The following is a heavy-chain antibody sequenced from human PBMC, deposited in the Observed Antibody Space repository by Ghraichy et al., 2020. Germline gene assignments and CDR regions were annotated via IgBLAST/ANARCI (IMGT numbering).Heavy chain of an antibody. CDR2: ISGSGGST. CDR1: GFTFSSYA. Sequence: GGSLRLSCAASGFTFSSYAMSWVRQAPGKGLEWVSAISGSGGSTYYADSVKGRFTISRDNSKNTLYLQMNSLRAEDTAVYYCAKTRDVEMATIRGSPFDYWGQGTLVTVSS. V-gene: IGHV3-23*01. J-gene: IGHJ4*02. CDR3: AKTRDVEMATIRGSPFDY. D-gene: IGHD5-24*01.